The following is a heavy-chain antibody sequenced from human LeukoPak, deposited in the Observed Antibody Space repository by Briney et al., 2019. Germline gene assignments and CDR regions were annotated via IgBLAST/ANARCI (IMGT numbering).Heavy chain of an antibody. Sequence: GASVKVSCKASGYTFTGYYIHWVRQAPGQGLEWRGWINPTTGGTNSAQKFQGRVTMTRDTSISTAYMELRRLRSDDTAVYYCATSGIVTVDSQLDHWGQGTLVTVSS. CDR2: INPTTGGT. J-gene: IGHJ4*02. CDR1: GYTFTGYY. CDR3: ATSGIVTVDSQLDH. D-gene: IGHD1-26*01. V-gene: IGHV1-2*02.